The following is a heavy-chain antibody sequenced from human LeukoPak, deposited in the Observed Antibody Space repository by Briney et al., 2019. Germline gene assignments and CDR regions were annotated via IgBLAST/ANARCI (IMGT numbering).Heavy chain of an antibody. V-gene: IGHV4-61*02. CDR1: GGSISSGSYY. Sequence: SETLSLTCTVSGGSISSGSYYWSWIRQPAGKGLEWIGRIYTSGSTNYNPSLKSRVTISVDTSKNQFSLKLSSVTAADTAVYYCARELDWGAVNDALDIWGQGTMVTVSS. J-gene: IGHJ3*02. CDR3: ARELDWGAVNDALDI. D-gene: IGHD3/OR15-3a*01. CDR2: IYTSGST.